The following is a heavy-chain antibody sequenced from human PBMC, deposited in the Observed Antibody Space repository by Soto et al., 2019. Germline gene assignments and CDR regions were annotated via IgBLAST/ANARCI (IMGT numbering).Heavy chain of an antibody. J-gene: IGHJ6*02. Sequence: EPSVKVSCKASGGTFSCYAISWVRQAPGQGLEWMGGIIPIFGTANYAQKFQGRVTITADESTSTAYMELSSLRSEDTAVYYCARDKAYCGGDCYSNYYYGMDVWGQGTTVTVSS. CDR2: IIPIFGTA. D-gene: IGHD2-21*02. CDR3: ARDKAYCGGDCYSNYYYGMDV. V-gene: IGHV1-69*13. CDR1: GGTFSCYA.